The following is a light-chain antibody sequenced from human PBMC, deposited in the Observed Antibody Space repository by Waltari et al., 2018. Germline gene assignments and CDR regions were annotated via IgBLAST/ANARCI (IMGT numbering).Light chain of an antibody. CDR2: DVT. CDR3: CSYAVSSTLV. CDR1: SSDIGNDNL. J-gene: IGLJ2*01. V-gene: IGLV2-23*02. Sequence: QSPLTQPASVSASPGQSITISCTGTSSDIGNDNLVTWYHQHSGKVPKLIIYDVTQRPSGVSDRFSGSKSGNTASLTISGLQEDDEADYYCCSYAVSSTLVFGGGTKVTVL.